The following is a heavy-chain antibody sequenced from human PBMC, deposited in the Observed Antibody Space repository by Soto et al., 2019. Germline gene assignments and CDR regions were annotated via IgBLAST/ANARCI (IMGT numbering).Heavy chain of an antibody. CDR1: GFTFSDYY. CDR2: ISSSGSTI. J-gene: IGHJ4*02. D-gene: IGHD2-2*01. V-gene: IGHV3-11*01. Sequence: LRLSCAASGFTFSDYYMSWIRQAPGKGLEWVSYISSSGSTIYYADSVKGRFTISRDNAKNSLYLQMNSLRAEDTAVYYCAREGCSSTSCYQESYFDYWGQGTLVTVSS. CDR3: AREGCSSTSCYQESYFDY.